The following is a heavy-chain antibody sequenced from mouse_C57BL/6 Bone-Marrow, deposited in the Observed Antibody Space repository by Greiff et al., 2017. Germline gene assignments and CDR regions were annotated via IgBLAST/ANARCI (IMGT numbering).Heavy chain of an antibody. Sequence: QVQLQQPGAELVMPGASVKLSCEASGYTFTSYWMHWVKQRPGQGLEWIGELDPSDSYTNYNQKFKGKSTLTVDKSSSTAYMQLSSLTSEDSAVYYCAREGVMVPYYFDYWGQGTTLTVSS. CDR3: AREGVMVPYYFDY. D-gene: IGHD2-2*01. J-gene: IGHJ2*01. V-gene: IGHV1-69*01. CDR1: GYTFTSYW. CDR2: LDPSDSYT.